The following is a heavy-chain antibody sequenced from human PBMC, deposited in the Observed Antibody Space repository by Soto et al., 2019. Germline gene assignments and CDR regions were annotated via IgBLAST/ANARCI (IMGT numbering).Heavy chain of an antibody. D-gene: IGHD6-13*01. CDR3: AKEVGSSYYYFDY. CDR1: GFTFSSYA. CDR2: ISGRAGST. Sequence: HPGGSLRLSCVASGFTFSSYAMSWVRQAPGKGLEWVSTISGRAGSTYYADSVKGRFTISRDNSKNTLSLQMNSLRAEDTAVYYCAKEVGSSYYYFDYWGQGTLVTVSS. V-gene: IGHV3-23*01. J-gene: IGHJ4*02.